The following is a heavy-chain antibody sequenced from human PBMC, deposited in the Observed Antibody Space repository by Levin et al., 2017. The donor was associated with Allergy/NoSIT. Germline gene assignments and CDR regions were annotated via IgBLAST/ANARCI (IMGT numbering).Heavy chain of an antibody. Sequence: GASVKVSCKASGFSFINYYMHWVRQAPGQGLEWMGRINPNSGGTEYAQKFQGRVTMTSDTSISTAYMELSRLRSDDTAVYYCARDPPDTLLGRGDHYYYMDVWGTGTTVTVSS. CDR3: ARDPPDTLLGRGDHYYYMDV. J-gene: IGHJ6*03. D-gene: IGHD1-26*01. CDR2: INPNSGGT. CDR1: GFSFINYY. V-gene: IGHV1-2*06.